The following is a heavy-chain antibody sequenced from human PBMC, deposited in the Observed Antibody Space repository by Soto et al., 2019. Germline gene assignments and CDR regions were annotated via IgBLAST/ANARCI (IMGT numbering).Heavy chain of an antibody. V-gene: IGHV1-46*01. J-gene: IGHJ4*02. CDR2: VNPNGAST. CDR3: ASVTTIWSN. D-gene: IGHD2-21*02. Sequence: QIQVVQSGAEVKEPGASGKVSCMASGYSSSNYYTHWVRQAPGQGLEWMGIVNPNGASTNYAQRFQGRVTLTRDTSTNTDYMELSRLTSDYTAVYFCASVTTIWSNWGQGTLVNVSS. CDR1: GYSSSNYY.